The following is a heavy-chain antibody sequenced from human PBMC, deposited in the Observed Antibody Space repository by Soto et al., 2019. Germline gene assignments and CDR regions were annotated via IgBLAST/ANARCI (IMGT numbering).Heavy chain of an antibody. CDR3: ARAYSSGWYIYYYYGMDV. CDR2: ISYDGSNK. J-gene: IGHJ6*02. V-gene: IGHV3-30-3*01. D-gene: IGHD6-19*01. Sequence: SLRLSCAASGFTFSSYAMHWVRQAPGKGLEWVAVISYDGSNKYYADSVKGRFTISRDNSKNTLYLQMNSLRAEDTAVYYCARAYSSGWYIYYYYGMDVWGQGTTVTVSS. CDR1: GFTFSSYA.